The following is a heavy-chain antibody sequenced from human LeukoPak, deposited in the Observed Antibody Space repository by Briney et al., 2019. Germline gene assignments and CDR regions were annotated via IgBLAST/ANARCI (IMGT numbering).Heavy chain of an antibody. V-gene: IGHV3-74*01. CDR2: IHSEGRST. D-gene: IGHD1-20*01. CDR3: ARGVTGSLSGLYGLDV. CDR1: EFTFSDYA. J-gene: IGHJ6*02. Sequence: GGSLRLSCVASEFTFSDYAMSWVRQAPGKGLVWVSRIHSEGRSTNYADSVKGRFTISRDNAKNTLYLQMNSLRVEDTAVYYCARGVTGSLSGLYGLDVWGQGTTVTVSS.